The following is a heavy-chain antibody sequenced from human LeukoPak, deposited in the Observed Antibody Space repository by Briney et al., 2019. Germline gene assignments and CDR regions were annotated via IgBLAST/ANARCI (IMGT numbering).Heavy chain of an antibody. CDR2: IKTDGSNT. CDR3: AKPARTDYADY. CDR1: GFTFSSYW. J-gene: IGHJ4*02. Sequence: GGSLRLSCAASGFTFSSYWMSWVRQAPGKGLVWVSRIKTDGSNTNYADSVKGRFTISRDNSKNTLYLQMNSLRAEDTAVYYCAKPARTDYADYWGQGTLVTVSS. D-gene: IGHD1-14*01. V-gene: IGHV3-74*01.